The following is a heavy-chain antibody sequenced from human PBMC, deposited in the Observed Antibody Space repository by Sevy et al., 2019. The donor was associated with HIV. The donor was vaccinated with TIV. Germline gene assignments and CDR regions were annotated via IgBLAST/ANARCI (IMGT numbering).Heavy chain of an antibody. CDR2: IWNDRSNK. Sequence: GGSLRLSCAASGFTFSSYGMHWVRQAPGKGLEWVAVIWNDRSNKHYANSVKGRITHSRDNSKNTVYLQMNSLGAEDTAVYYCASLPNNYYDRGGFSGNDAFDIWGQGTMVTVSS. D-gene: IGHD3-22*01. CDR1: GFTFSSYG. V-gene: IGHV3-33*01. CDR3: ASLPNNYYDRGGFSGNDAFDI. J-gene: IGHJ3*02.